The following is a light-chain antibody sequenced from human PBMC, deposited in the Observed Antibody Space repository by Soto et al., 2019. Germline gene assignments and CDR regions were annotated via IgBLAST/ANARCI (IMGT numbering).Light chain of an antibody. CDR3: QQYDNSPIT. Sequence: EIVLTQYTGTLSLSPGERATLSCNASKSVSNNYLAWYKQKPGQAPRLLIYGASNRATGIPDRFSGSGSGTDCTRTISSMEPEDVSVYYCQQYDNSPITSVQGTRLEIK. CDR1: KSVSNNY. V-gene: IGKV3-20*01. CDR2: GAS. J-gene: IGKJ5*01.